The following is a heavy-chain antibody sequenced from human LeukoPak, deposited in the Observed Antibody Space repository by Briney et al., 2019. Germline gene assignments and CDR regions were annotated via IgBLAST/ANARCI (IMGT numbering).Heavy chain of an antibody. V-gene: IGHV3-49*03. CDR1: GFTFGDYA. J-gene: IGHJ3*02. D-gene: IGHD3-22*01. Sequence: GGSLRLSCTASGFTFGDYAMSWFRQAPGKGLEWVGFIRSKAYGGTTEYAASVKGRFTISRDDSKSIAYLQMYSLKTEDTAVYYCTSPTITMIVGAFDIWGQGTMVTVSS. CDR3: TSPTITMIVGAFDI. CDR2: IRSKAYGGTT.